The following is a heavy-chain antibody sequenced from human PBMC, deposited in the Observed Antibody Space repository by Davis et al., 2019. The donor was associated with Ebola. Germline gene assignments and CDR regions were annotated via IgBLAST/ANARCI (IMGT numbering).Heavy chain of an antibody. CDR3: ARAWQWLANNPPTGGYGMDV. J-gene: IGHJ6*02. CDR2: ISYDGNNK. CDR1: GFTFSTYP. Sequence: PGGSLRPSCAASGFTFSTYPMHWVRQAPGKGLEWLAVISYDGNNKYYADSVKGRITISRDNSKKTLSLQMSSLSPEDTAVYYCARAWQWLANNPPTGGYGMDVWGQGTTVTVSS. V-gene: IGHV3-30-3*01. D-gene: IGHD6-19*01.